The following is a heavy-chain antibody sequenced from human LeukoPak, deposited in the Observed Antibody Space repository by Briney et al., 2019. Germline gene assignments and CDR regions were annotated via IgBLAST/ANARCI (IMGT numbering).Heavy chain of an antibody. Sequence: PGGSLRLSCAASGFTVSSNYMSWVRQAPGKGLEWGSVIYSGGSTYYADSVKGRFTISRDNSKNTLYLQMNSLRAEDTAVYYCARDVLGTYYYDSSGSPRAYWGQGTLVTVSS. J-gene: IGHJ4*02. CDR2: IYSGGST. V-gene: IGHV3-53*01. D-gene: IGHD3-22*01. CDR1: GFTVSSNY. CDR3: ARDVLGTYYYDSSGSPRAY.